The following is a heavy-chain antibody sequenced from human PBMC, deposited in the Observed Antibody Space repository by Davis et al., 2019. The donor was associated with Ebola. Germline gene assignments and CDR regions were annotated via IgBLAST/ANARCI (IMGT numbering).Heavy chain of an antibody. CDR2: INHSGST. CDR1: GGSFSGYY. J-gene: IGHJ5*02. CDR3: ARLYSSGWFTFDP. Sequence: SETLSLTCAVYGGSFSGYYWSWIRQPPGKGLEWIGEINHSGSTNYNPSLKSRVTISVDTSKNQFSLKLSSVTAADTAVYYCARLYSSGWFTFDPWGQGTLVTVSS. D-gene: IGHD6-19*01. V-gene: IGHV4-34*01.